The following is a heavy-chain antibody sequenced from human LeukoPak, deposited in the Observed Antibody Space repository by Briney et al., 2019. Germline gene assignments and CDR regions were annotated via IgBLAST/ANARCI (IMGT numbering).Heavy chain of an antibody. J-gene: IGHJ4*02. Sequence: RPGGSLRLSCAASGCTFSSYSMNWVRQAPGKGLEWVSSISSSSSYIYYADSVKGRFTISRDNAKNSLYLQMNSLRAEDTAVYYCARDYSSGWYYFDYWGQGTLVTVSS. CDR3: ARDYSSGWYYFDY. V-gene: IGHV3-21*01. CDR1: GCTFSSYS. CDR2: ISSSSSYI. D-gene: IGHD6-19*01.